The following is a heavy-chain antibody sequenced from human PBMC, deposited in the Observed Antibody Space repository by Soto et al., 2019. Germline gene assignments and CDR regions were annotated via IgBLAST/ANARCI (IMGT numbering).Heavy chain of an antibody. CDR1: GGSISSDY. CDR3: ARYKGSSSWYPFDY. CDR2: IYYSGST. V-gene: IGHV4-59*01. Sequence: SETLSLTCTVSGGSISSDYWSWILQPPGKGLDWIGFIYYSGSTNYNPSLKSRVTISVDTSKNQFSLKLTSVTAADTAVYYCARYKGSSSWYPFDYWGQGALVTVSS. D-gene: IGHD6-13*01. J-gene: IGHJ4*02.